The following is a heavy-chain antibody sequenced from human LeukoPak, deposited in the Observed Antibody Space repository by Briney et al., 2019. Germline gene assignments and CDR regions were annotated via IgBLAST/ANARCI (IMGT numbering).Heavy chain of an antibody. CDR1: GYTFTSYY. J-gene: IGHJ6*02. Sequence: ASVTVSCKASGYTFTSYYMHWVRQAPGQGLEWMGIINPSGGSTSYAQKFQGRVTMTRDTSTSTVYMELSSLRSEDTAVYYCARDPVITMIVVGYYGMDVWGQGTTVTVSS. CDR2: INPSGGST. CDR3: ARDPVITMIVVGYYGMDV. D-gene: IGHD3-22*01. V-gene: IGHV1-46*01.